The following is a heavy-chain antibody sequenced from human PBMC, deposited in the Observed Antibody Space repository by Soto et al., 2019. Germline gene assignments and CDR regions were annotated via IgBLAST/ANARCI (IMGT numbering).Heavy chain of an antibody. V-gene: IGHV4-30-4*01. CDR2: IYYSGST. CDR1: GGSISSGDYY. Sequence: SLTCTVSGGSISSGDYYWSWIRQPPGKGLEWIGYIYYSGSTYDNPSLKSRVTISVDTSKNQFSLKLSSVTAADTAVYYCARGLGFLDRTIYYYGLDVWGQGTTVTVSS. D-gene: IGHD3-3*01. J-gene: IGHJ6*02. CDR3: ARGLGFLDRTIYYYGLDV.